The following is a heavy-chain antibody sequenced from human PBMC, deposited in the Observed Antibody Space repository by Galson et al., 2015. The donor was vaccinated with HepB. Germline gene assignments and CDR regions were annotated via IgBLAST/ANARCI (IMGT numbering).Heavy chain of an antibody. Sequence: SETLSLTCAVYGGSFSGYYWSWIRQPPGKGLEWIGEINHSGSTNYNPSLKSRVTISVDTSKNQFSLKLSSVTAADTAVYYCARLCSTSCYRDYYYGMDVWGQGTTVTVSS. CDR2: INHSGST. J-gene: IGHJ6*02. D-gene: IGHD2-2*01. V-gene: IGHV4-34*01. CDR3: ARLCSTSCYRDYYYGMDV. CDR1: GGSFSGYY.